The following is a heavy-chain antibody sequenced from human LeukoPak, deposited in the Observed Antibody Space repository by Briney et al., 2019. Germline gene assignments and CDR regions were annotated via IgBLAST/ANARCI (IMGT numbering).Heavy chain of an antibody. D-gene: IGHD2-2*01. CDR2: IVGGAGGT. CDR3: AHGSMYQLDS. CDR1: GFTFSSHG. J-gene: IGHJ4*02. Sequence: PGGSLRLSCAASGFTFSSHGMSWVRQAPGKGLEGVSGIVGGAGGTYYADSVKGRFTISRDNSKNTLYLQMNSLRAEDTAVYYCAHGSMYQLDSWGQGTLVTVSS. V-gene: IGHV3-23*01.